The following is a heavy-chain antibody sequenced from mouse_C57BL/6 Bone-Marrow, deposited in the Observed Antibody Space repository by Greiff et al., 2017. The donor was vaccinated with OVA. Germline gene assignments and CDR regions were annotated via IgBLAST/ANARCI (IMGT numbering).Heavy chain of an antibody. CDR3: ARHYYGSSYAWFAY. CDR2: ISSGGSYT. CDR1: GFTFSSYG. V-gene: IGHV5-6*01. Sequence: EVMLVESGGDLVKPGGSLKLSCAASGFTFSSYGMSWVRQTPDKRLEWVATISSGGSYTYYPDSVKGRFTISRDNAKNTLYLQMSSLKSEDTAMYYGARHYYGSSYAWFAYWGQGTLVTVSA. J-gene: IGHJ3*01. D-gene: IGHD1-1*01.